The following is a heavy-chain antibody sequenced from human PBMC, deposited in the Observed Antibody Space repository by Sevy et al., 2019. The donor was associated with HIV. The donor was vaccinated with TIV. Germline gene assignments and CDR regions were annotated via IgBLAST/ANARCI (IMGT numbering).Heavy chain of an antibody. V-gene: IGHV3-30*03. Sequence: GGSLRLSCAASGFTFSSYGMHWVRQAPGKGLEWVAVISYDGSNKYYADSVKGRFTISRDNAKTSLFLQMNSLRGEDTAVYYCARDCSSASCLWGMDVWGQGTTVTVSS. CDR2: ISYDGSNK. CDR1: GFTFSSYG. D-gene: IGHD2-2*01. CDR3: ARDCSSASCLWGMDV. J-gene: IGHJ6*02.